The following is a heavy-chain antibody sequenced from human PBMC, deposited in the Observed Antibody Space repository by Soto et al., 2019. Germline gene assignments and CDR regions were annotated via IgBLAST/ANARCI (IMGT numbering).Heavy chain of an antibody. CDR3: ARGRNCMDV. V-gene: IGHV4-59*08. Sequence: PSETLSLTCTVSGGSISSYYWSWIRQPPGKGLEWIGYIYYSGSTYYNPSLKSRVTISVDTSKNQFSLKLSSVTAADTAVYYCARGRNCMDVWGQGTTVTVSS. J-gene: IGHJ6*02. CDR1: GGSISSYY. CDR2: IYYSGST.